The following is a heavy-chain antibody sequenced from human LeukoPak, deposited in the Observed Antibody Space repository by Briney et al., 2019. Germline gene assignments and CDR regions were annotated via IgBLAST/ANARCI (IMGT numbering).Heavy chain of an antibody. V-gene: IGHV4-61*02. CDR2: VYSSGSA. Sequence: SETLSLTCTVSGGSISGGSDYWSWIRQSAGKGLEWIGRVYSSGSANYNPSLKSRLTMTVDTSKNQISLKLTSVTAADTAVYYCARDSGFWTFDPWGQGALVTVSS. CDR3: ARDSGFWTFDP. D-gene: IGHD3/OR15-3a*01. J-gene: IGHJ5*02. CDR1: GGSISGGSDY.